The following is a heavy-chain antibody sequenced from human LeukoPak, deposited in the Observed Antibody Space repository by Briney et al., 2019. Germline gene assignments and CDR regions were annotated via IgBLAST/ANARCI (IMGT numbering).Heavy chain of an antibody. Sequence: ASVKVSCKASGYTFTGYYMHWVRQAPGQGLEWMGWINPNSGVTDYAKKFQGRVTMTRDTSISTAYMELTWLTSDDTAVYYCARYKGVDTSTITGLSNWGPGTLVTVSS. CDR1: GYTFTGYY. D-gene: IGHD5/OR15-5a*01. V-gene: IGHV1-2*02. CDR2: INPNSGVT. CDR3: ARYKGVDTSTITGLSN. J-gene: IGHJ4*02.